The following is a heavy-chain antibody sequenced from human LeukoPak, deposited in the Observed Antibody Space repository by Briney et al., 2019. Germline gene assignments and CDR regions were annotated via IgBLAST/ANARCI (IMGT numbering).Heavy chain of an antibody. CDR3: ARTRDWYYFDY. J-gene: IGHJ4*02. V-gene: IGHV3-11*01. CDR2: ISGDGTTI. Sequence: GGSLRLSCAASGFRFSDYDMSWIRQAPGKGLESVSYISGDGTTIYYADSVKGRFTISRDNAKSSLYLQMISLRAEDTALYCCARTRDWYYFDYWGQGTLVTVSS. D-gene: IGHD3/OR15-3a*01. CDR1: GFRFSDYD.